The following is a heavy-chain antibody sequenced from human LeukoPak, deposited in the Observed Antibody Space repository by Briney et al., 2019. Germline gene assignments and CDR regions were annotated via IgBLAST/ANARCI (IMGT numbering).Heavy chain of an antibody. J-gene: IGHJ4*02. CDR3: ARALTSAAGLFFDY. D-gene: IGHD6-13*01. CDR1: GCTITNYY. CDR2: IYTSGSTSGST. Sequence: PSETLSLTCTVSGCTITNYYWNWIRQPPGQGLEWIGRIYTSGSTSGSTNYNPFLKSRVTMSVDTSANQCSLKLSSVTAADTAVYYWARALTSAAGLFFDYWGQGTPVTVSS. V-gene: IGHV4-4*07.